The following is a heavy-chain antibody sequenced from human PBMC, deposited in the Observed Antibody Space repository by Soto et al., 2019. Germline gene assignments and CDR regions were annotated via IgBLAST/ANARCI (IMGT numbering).Heavy chain of an antibody. D-gene: IGHD4-17*01. V-gene: IGHV4-59*01. CDR2: IYYSGST. CDR3: ARAYGYYFDF. J-gene: IGHJ4*02. Sequence: SETLSLTCTVSGGSISSYYWSWIRQPPGKGLEWIGYIYYSGSTNYNPSLKSRVTISVDTSKNQFSLKLSSATAADTAVCYCARAYGYYFDFWGQGTLVTVSS. CDR1: GGSISSYY.